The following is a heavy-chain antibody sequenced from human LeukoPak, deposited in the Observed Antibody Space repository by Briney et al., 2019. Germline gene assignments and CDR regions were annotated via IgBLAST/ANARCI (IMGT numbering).Heavy chain of an antibody. CDR3: ARDHSSGWYSDYFDY. CDR1: GFTFSNYE. D-gene: IGHD6-19*01. Sequence: PGGSLRLSCAASGFTFSNYEMNWVRQAPGKGLEWVSYISSSGSTTYYADSVKGRFTISRDNAKNSLYLQMNSLRAEDTAVYYCARDHSSGWYSDYFDYWGQGTLVTVSS. CDR2: ISSSGSTT. V-gene: IGHV3-48*03. J-gene: IGHJ4*02.